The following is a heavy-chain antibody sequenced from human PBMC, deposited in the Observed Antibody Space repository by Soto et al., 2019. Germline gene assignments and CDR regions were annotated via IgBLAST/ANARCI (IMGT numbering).Heavy chain of an antibody. CDR1: GGSISSYY. J-gene: IGHJ4*02. CDR2: IYYSVSI. CDR3: ARHLSSGTETLFDY. D-gene: IGHD3-22*01. Sequence: SETLSLTCTVSGGSISSYYWSWIRRSPGKGLEWIGYIYYSVSINYNPSLKSRVTISGDTSKNQFSLKLSSVTAADTAVYYCARHLSSGTETLFDYWGQGTLVTVSS. V-gene: IGHV4-59*08.